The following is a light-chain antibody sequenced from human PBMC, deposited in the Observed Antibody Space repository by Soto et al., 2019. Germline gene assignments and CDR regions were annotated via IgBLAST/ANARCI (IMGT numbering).Light chain of an antibody. CDR1: RTVSKY. CDR2: SAS. CDR3: QQTYSLPRT. V-gene: IGKV1-39*01. Sequence: DIQMTQSPSSLSASVGDRITIACRSSRTVSKYVNWYQQRPGEVPHLLVYSASALYNGVPSRFSGSGSGTEFTLTISSLEPEDFATYYCQQTYSLPRTFAQGTKV. J-gene: IGKJ1*01.